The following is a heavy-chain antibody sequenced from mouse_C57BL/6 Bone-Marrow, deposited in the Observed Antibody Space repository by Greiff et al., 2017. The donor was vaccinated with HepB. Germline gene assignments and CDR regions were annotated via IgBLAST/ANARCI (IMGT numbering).Heavy chain of an antibody. J-gene: IGHJ4*01. V-gene: IGHV5-15*01. D-gene: IGHD1-1*01. CDR3: ARRHYGSSLYAMDD. Sequence: EVQLQESGGGLVQPGGSLKLSCAASGFTFSDYGMAWVRQAPRKGPEWVAFISNLAYSIYYADTVTGRFTISREKAKNTLYLEMSSRRSEDTAMYYCARRHYGSSLYAMDDWGKGTSVTVSS. CDR1: GFTFSDYG. CDR2: ISNLAYSI.